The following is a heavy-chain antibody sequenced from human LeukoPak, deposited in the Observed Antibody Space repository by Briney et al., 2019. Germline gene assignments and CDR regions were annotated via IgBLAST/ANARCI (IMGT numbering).Heavy chain of an antibody. V-gene: IGHV4-61*02. Sequence: PSETLSLTCTVSAGSISSGDYYWNWIRQPAGKGLEWIGRIYSPGTNYNYNPSLKSRVTISIDTSKNQFSLKLTSATAADTAVYYCARGIGTSYDSSRDAFDMWGQGTIVTVSS. CDR1: AGSISSGDYY. CDR3: ARGIGTSYDSSRDAFDM. CDR2: IYSPGT. J-gene: IGHJ3*02. D-gene: IGHD3-22*01.